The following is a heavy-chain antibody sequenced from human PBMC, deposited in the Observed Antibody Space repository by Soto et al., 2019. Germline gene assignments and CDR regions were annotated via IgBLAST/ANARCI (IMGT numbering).Heavy chain of an antibody. Sequence: GGSLRLSWTAAGFTFGDYAMSWFRQAPGKGLEWVGFIRSKAYGGTTEYAASVKGRFTISRDDSKSIAYLQMNSLKTEDTAVYYCTRALYCGGACYPASGVYWGQGTLVTVSS. J-gene: IGHJ4*02. CDR1: GFTFGDYA. V-gene: IGHV3-49*03. CDR3: TRALYCGGACYPASGVY. D-gene: IGHD2-21*01. CDR2: IRSKAYGGTT.